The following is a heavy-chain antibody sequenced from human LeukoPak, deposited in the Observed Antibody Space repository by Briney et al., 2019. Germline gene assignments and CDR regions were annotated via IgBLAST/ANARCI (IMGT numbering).Heavy chain of an antibody. J-gene: IGHJ4*02. CDR3: ARTMVRGVNFDY. CDR2: INPNSDDT. Sequence: GASVKVSCKASGYTFTGYYMHWVRQAPGQGLEWMGWINPNSDDTNYAQKFQGRVTMTRDTSISTAYMELSRLRSDDTAVYYCARTMVRGVNFDYWGQGTLVTVSS. V-gene: IGHV1-2*02. CDR1: GYTFTGYY. D-gene: IGHD3-10*01.